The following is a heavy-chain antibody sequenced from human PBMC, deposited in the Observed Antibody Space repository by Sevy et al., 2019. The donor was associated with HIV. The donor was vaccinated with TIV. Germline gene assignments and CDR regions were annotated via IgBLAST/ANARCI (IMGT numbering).Heavy chain of an antibody. CDR1: GFSFSNSG. J-gene: IGHJ5*02. Sequence: GGSLRLSCAASGFSFSNSGMHWVRQAPGKGLEWVAAIWFDGSVKYYKDSVKDRFTIFRDNSRNTQYLQINSLRAEDTAVYYCTRNGGAFDNGFDPWGQGTLVTVSS. V-gene: IGHV3-33*01. CDR2: IWFDGSVK. D-gene: IGHD2-8*01. CDR3: TRNGGAFDNGFDP.